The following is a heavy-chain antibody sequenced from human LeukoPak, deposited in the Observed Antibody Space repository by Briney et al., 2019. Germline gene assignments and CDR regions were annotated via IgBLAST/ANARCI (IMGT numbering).Heavy chain of an antibody. CDR3: IVVPAATWGRYGMDV. J-gene: IGHJ6*02. CDR2: IRYDGSNK. CDR1: GFTFSSYG. Sequence: PGGSLRLSCAASGFTFSSYGMHWVRQAPGKGLEWVAFIRYDGSNKYYADSVKGRFTISRDNSKNTLYLQMNSLRAEDTAVYYCIVVPAATWGRYGMDVWGQGTTVTVSS. V-gene: IGHV3-30*02. D-gene: IGHD2-2*01.